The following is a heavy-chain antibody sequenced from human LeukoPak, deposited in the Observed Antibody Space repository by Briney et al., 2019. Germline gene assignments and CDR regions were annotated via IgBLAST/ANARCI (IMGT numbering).Heavy chain of an antibody. CDR1: GGSISSHY. V-gene: IGHV4-59*11. J-gene: IGHJ4*02. CDR3: AREGSMVRATGGYFDY. CDR2: IYYSGST. D-gene: IGHD3-10*01. Sequence: PSETLSLTCTVSGGSISSHYWSWIRQPPGKGLEWIGYIYYSGSTNYNPSLKSRVTISVDTSKNQFSLKLSSVTAADTAVYYCAREGSMVRATGGYFDYWGQGTLVTVSS.